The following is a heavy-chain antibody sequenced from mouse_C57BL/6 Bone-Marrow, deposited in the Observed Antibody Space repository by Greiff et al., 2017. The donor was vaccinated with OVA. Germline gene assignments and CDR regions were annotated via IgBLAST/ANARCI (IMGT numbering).Heavy chain of an antibody. CDR2: IDPENGDT. CDR1: GFNIKDDY. CDR3: TTGLFDY. V-gene: IGHV14-4*01. Sequence: VQLQQSGAELVRPGASVKLSCTASGFNIKDDYMHWVKQRPEQGLEWIGWIDPENGDTEYASKFQGKATITADTSSNTAYLQLSSLTSEDTAVYYFTTGLFDYWGQGTTLTVSS. J-gene: IGHJ2*01. D-gene: IGHD3-1*01.